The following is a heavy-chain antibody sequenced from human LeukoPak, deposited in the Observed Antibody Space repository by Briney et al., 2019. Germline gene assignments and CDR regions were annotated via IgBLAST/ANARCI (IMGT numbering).Heavy chain of an antibody. D-gene: IGHD1-26*01. CDR3: ARDLWGVGFDI. J-gene: IGHJ3*02. CDR1: GFTVSSDY. V-gene: IGHV3-66*01. CDR2: IYSGGRT. Sequence: GGSLRLSCAASGFTVSSDYMSWVRQAPGKGLEWVSIIYSGGRTYYADSVNGRFTISRDNSKNTLYLQMNSLRAEDTAVYYCARDLWGVGFDIWGQGTMVTVSS.